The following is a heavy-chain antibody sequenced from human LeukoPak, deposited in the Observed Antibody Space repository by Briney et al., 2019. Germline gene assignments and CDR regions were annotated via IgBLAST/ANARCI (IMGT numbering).Heavy chain of an antibody. CDR3: ARVASERYYYYYMDV. Sequence: SETLSLTCTVSGGSISSGSYYWNWIRQPAGKGLEWIGRIYTSGSTNYNPSLKSRVTISVDTSKNQFSLKLSSVTAADTAVYYCARVASERYYYYYMDVWGKGTTVTVSS. CDR1: GGSISSGSYY. J-gene: IGHJ6*03. D-gene: IGHD6-25*01. CDR2: IYTSGST. V-gene: IGHV4-61*02.